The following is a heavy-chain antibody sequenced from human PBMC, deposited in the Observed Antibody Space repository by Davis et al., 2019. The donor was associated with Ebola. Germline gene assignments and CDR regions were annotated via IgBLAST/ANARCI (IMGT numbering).Heavy chain of an antibody. D-gene: IGHD3-22*01. V-gene: IGHV3-11*04. Sequence: PGGSLRLSCAASGFTFSAYYMSWIRQAPGKGLEWVSYISSSGSTIYYADSVKGRFTISRDNAKNSLYLQMNSLRDEDTAVYYCARESPIVVVIHDDAFDIWGQGTMVAVSS. CDR2: ISSSGSTI. CDR3: ARESPIVVVIHDDAFDI. CDR1: GFTFSAYY. J-gene: IGHJ3*02.